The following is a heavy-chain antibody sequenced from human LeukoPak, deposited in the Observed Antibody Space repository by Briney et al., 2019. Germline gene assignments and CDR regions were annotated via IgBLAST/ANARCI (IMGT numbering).Heavy chain of an antibody. CDR2: INSNSGGT. V-gene: IGHV1-2*02. CDR3: ARVGVGDAFDI. Sequence: GASVKVSCKASGYTFTGYYMHWVRQAPGQGLEWMGWINSNSGGTNYAQKFQGRVTMTRDTSISTAYMELSRLRSDDTAVYYCARVGVGDAFDIWGQGTMVTVSS. J-gene: IGHJ3*02. CDR1: GYTFTGYY. D-gene: IGHD2-8*01.